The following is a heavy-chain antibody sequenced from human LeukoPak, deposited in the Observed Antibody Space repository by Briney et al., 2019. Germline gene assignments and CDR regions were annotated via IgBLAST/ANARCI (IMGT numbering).Heavy chain of an antibody. CDR3: AKMRGSYVWEYFQH. CDR2: ISYDGSNK. J-gene: IGHJ1*01. Sequence: GGSLRLSCAASGFTFSSYAMHWVRQAPGKGLEWVAVISYDGSNKYYADSVKGRFTISRDNSKNTLYLQMNSLRAEDTAVYYCAKMRGSYVWEYFQHWGQGTLVTVSS. D-gene: IGHD1-26*01. V-gene: IGHV3-30*18. CDR1: GFTFSSYA.